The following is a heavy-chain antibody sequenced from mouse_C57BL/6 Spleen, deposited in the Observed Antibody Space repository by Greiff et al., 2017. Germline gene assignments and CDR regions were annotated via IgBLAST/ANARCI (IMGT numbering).Heavy chain of an antibody. D-gene: IGHD2-1*01. V-gene: IGHV1-18*01. J-gene: IGHJ4*01. CDR2: INPNNGGT. CDR1: GYTFTDYN. Sequence: VQLKESGPELVKPGASVKIPCKASGYTFTDYNMDWVKQSHGKSLEWIGDINPNNGGTIYNQKFKGKATLTVDKSSSTAYMELRSLTSEDTAVYYCAREGGYGKIPSYAMDYWGQGTSVTVSS. CDR3: AREGGYGKIPSYAMDY.